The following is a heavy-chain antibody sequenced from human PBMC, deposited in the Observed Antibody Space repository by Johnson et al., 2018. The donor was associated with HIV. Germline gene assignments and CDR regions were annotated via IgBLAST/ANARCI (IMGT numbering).Heavy chain of an antibody. D-gene: IGHD1-14*01. Sequence: QMLLVESGGGLVQPGGSLRLSCAASGFTFSDYYMSWIRQAPGKGLEGLSYLSNSAITLYYAASVKGRFSISRDNAKSTVYLQMNSLRAEDTAVYYGAKGGSLTQDAPFDIWGQGTMVTVSS. CDR1: GFTFSDYY. J-gene: IGHJ3*02. V-gene: IGHV3-11*04. CDR2: LSNSAITL. CDR3: AKGGSLTQDAPFDI.